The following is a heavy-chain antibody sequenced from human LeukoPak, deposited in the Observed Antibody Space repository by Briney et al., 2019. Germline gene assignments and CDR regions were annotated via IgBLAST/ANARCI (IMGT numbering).Heavy chain of an antibody. CDR2: IYYSGST. CDR3: ARDHVLLWFGAPPAAFDI. Sequence: SETLSLTCTVSGGSISSYYWSWIRQPPGKGLEWIGYIYYSGSTNYNPSLKSRVTISVDTSKNQFSLKLSSVTAADTAVYYCARDHVLLWFGAPPAAFDIWGQGTMVTVSS. V-gene: IGHV4-59*01. CDR1: GGSISSYY. D-gene: IGHD3-10*01. J-gene: IGHJ3*02.